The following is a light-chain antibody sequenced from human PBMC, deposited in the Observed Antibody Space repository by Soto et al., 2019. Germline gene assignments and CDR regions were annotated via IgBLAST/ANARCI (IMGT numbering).Light chain of an antibody. CDR3: GTWDSSLSAVV. CDR1: NSNIGNNY. J-gene: IGLJ2*01. V-gene: IGLV1-51*01. Sequence: QSVLTQPPSVSAAPGQKVTISCSGTNSNIGNNYVSWYQQLPGTAPKLLIYENNKRPSGIPDRFSGSKSGTSATLGIIGRQTGDEADYYCGTWDSSLSAVVFGGGTKLTVL. CDR2: ENN.